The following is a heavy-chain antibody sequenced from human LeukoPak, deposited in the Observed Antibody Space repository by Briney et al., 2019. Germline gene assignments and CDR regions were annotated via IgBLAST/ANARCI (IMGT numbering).Heavy chain of an antibody. J-gene: IGHJ3*02. Sequence: SETLSLTCIVSGGSISSYYWSWIRQPPGKGLEWIGYIYYSGSTKYNPSLKSRVTLSVDNSKNQFSLKLRSVTAADTAVYYCARSNWGLVAFDIWGQGTMVTVSS. V-gene: IGHV4-59*01. D-gene: IGHD7-27*01. CDR3: ARSNWGLVAFDI. CDR2: IYYSGST. CDR1: GGSISSYY.